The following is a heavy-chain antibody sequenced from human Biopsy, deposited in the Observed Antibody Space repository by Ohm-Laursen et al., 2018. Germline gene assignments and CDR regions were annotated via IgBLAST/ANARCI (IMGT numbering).Heavy chain of an antibody. CDR2: ISHTGST. CDR3: ARWTPEYDSSRYYLDAFDI. CDR1: NVSFSSFY. J-gene: IGHJ3*02. D-gene: IGHD3-22*01. V-gene: IGHV4-34*01. Sequence: SDTLSLTWAVYNVSFSSFYWSWIRQPPGKGLEWIGEISHTGSTNYNPPLKSRVFMSVDTSRSQFSLKLSSVTAADTAVYYCARWTPEYDSSRYYLDAFDIWGQGTKVTVSS.